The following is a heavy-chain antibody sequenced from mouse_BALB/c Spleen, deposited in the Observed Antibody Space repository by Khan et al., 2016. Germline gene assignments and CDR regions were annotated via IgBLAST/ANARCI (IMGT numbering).Heavy chain of an antibody. CDR2: INPNTGYA. J-gene: IGHJ4*01. CDR1: DYTFTSYW. CDR3: AYGNYPYYYAMDY. V-gene: IGHV1-7*01. Sequence: QVQLQQSGAELAKPGASVKMSRKASDYTFTSYWMHWVKQRPGQGLEWIGYINPNTGYAAYNQKFQDKATLTADKSSNTAYMEMNSLTSEDSAVXYSAYGNYPYYYAMDYWGQGTSVTVSS. D-gene: IGHD2-1*01.